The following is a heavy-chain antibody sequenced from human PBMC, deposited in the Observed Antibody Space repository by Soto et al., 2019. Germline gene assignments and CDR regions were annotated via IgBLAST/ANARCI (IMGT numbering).Heavy chain of an antibody. CDR3: ARLSGYDLDYYYGMDV. V-gene: IGHV3-33*01. Sequence: GGSLRLSCAASGFTFSSYGMHWVRQAPGKGLEWVAVIWYDGSNKYYADSVKGRFTISRDNSKNTLYLQMNSLRAEDTAVYYCARLSGYDLDYYYGMDVWGQGTTVTVSS. CDR2: IWYDGSNK. D-gene: IGHD5-12*01. J-gene: IGHJ6*02. CDR1: GFTFSSYG.